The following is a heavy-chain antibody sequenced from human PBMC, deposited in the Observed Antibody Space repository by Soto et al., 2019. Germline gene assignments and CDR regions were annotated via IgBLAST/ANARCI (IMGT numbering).Heavy chain of an antibody. J-gene: IGHJ4*02. CDR2: ISGSGGST. D-gene: IGHD5-18*01. Sequence: GGSLRLSCAASGFTFSSYAMSWVRQAPGKGLEWVSAISGSGGSTYYADSVKSRLTITKDTSKNQLVLTMTNMDPVDAATYYCAHLPWKQLWPRAPVGYWGQGTPVTVSS. CDR1: GFTFSSYA. CDR3: AHLPWKQLWPRAPVGY. V-gene: IGHV3-23*01.